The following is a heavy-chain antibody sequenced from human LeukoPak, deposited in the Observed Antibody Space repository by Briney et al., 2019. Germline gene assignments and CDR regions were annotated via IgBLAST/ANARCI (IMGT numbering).Heavy chain of an antibody. CDR3: ARGRASAFDY. D-gene: IGHD6-13*01. Sequence: SQTLSLTCVISGDSLSSSGDAWNWIRQSPSGRLEWLGRTYQRSKWSSDYALSVRSRITVDPDSSKNQFSLQLYSVTPEDTAVYYCARGRASAFDYWDQGTLVTVSS. CDR1: GDSLSSSGDA. J-gene: IGHJ4*02. CDR2: TYQRSKWSS. V-gene: IGHV6-1*01.